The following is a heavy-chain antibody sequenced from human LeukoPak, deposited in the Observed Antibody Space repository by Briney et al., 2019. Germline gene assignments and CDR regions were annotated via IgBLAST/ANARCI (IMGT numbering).Heavy chain of an antibody. J-gene: IGHJ4*02. CDR1: GFTFSTYS. V-gene: IGHV3-21*01. D-gene: IGHD2-15*01. Sequence: GGSLRLSCAASGFTFSTYSMNWVRQAPGKGLEWVSSIDSSSRHIFYADSVKGRFTISRDNAKNSLYLQMNSLRAEDTAVYYCARDPWRGGFNYWGQGTLVTVSS. CDR3: ARDPWRGGFNY. CDR2: IDSSSRHI.